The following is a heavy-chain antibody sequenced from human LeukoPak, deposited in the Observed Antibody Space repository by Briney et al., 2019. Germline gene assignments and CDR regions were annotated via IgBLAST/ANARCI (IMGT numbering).Heavy chain of an antibody. Sequence: PSETLSFTCTVSGGSISSYYWSWIRQPPGKGLEWIGYIYYSWSTNYNPSLKSRVTISVDTPKNQFSLRLSSVTAADTAVYYCARGPLGYCSSTSCYGYYFDYWGQGTLVTVSS. D-gene: IGHD2-2*01. V-gene: IGHV4-59*01. J-gene: IGHJ4*02. CDR3: ARGPLGYCSSTSCYGYYFDY. CDR1: GGSISSYY. CDR2: IYYSWST.